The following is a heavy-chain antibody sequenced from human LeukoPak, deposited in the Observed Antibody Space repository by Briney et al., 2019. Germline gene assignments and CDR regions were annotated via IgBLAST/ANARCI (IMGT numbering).Heavy chain of an antibody. CDR1: GLPFNNYA. V-gene: IGHV3-23*01. Sequence: GGSLRLSFEASGLPFNNYAMHWVRQSSGKGLEWVSGIGSSGGGTYYADSVKGRFTISRDTSEDTVYLQMDSLRAEDTAIYYCAKIHQNRVVVGAKGAFDIWDQGTVVTVSS. CDR2: IGSSGGGT. D-gene: IGHD2-15*01. J-gene: IGHJ3*02. CDR3: AKIHQNRVVVGAKGAFDI.